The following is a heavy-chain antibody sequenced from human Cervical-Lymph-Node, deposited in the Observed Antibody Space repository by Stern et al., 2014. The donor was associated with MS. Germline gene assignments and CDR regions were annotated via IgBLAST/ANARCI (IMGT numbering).Heavy chain of an antibody. V-gene: IGHV4-59*01. D-gene: IGHD3-22*01. Sequence: QVQLQESGPGLVKASETLSLTCTVSGGSISTYYWTWIRQPPGKGLEWVREISFSGDTNYKPSLKSRVALSVDTSKNQFSLKLSSVTAADTAVYYCARRDYYDTSTYYDDAFDIWGQGTMVTVSS. CDR1: GGSISTYY. CDR3: ARRDYYDTSTYYDDAFDI. J-gene: IGHJ3*02. CDR2: ISFSGDT.